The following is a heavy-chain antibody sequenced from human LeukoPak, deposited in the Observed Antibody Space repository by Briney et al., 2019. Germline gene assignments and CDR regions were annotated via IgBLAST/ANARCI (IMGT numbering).Heavy chain of an antibody. CDR3: ARSRGYSYGYRGATSSYYYGMDV. V-gene: IGHV4-59*01. CDR1: GGSISSYY. CDR2: IYYSGST. J-gene: IGHJ6*02. Sequence: PSETLSLTCTVSGGSISSYYWSWIRQPPGKGLEWIGYIYYSGSTNYNPSLKSRVTISVDTSKNQFSLKLSSVTAADTAVYYCARSRGYSYGYRGATSSYYYGMDVWGQGTTVTVSS. D-gene: IGHD5-18*01.